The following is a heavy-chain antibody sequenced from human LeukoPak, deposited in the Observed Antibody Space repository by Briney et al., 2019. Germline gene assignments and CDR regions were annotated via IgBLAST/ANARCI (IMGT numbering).Heavy chain of an antibody. J-gene: IGHJ4*02. Sequence: GGSLRLSCAASGFTFSSYGMHWVRQAPGKGLEWVAFIRYDGSNKYYADSVKGRFTISRDNSKNTLYLHVNSLRPEDTAVYYCARDKSADYGDSYFDSWGQGILVTVSS. D-gene: IGHD4-17*01. CDR1: GFTFSSYG. CDR3: ARDKSADYGDSYFDS. V-gene: IGHV3-30*02. CDR2: IRYDGSNK.